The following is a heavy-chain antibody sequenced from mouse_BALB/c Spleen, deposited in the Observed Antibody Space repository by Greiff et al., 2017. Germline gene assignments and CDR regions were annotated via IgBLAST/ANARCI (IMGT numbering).Heavy chain of an antibody. D-gene: IGHD1-1*01. CDR2: IYPGNSDT. Sequence: EVQLQQSGAELVRPGSSVKISCKASGYSFTSYWMHWVKQRPGQGLEWIGAIYPGNSDTSYNQKFKGKAKLTAVTSASTAYMELSSLTNEDSAVYYCTRDNYYGSSSFAYWGQGTLVTVSA. CDR1: GYSFTSYW. CDR3: TRDNYYGSSSFAY. V-gene: IGHV1-5*01. J-gene: IGHJ3*01.